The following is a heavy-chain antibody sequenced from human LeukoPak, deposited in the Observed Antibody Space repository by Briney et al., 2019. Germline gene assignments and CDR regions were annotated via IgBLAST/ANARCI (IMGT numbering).Heavy chain of an antibody. CDR1: GGSISSYY. V-gene: IGHV4-59*08. CDR3: ARGSRTRFLEWSYDAFDI. D-gene: IGHD3-3*01. Sequence: PSETLSLTCTVSGGSISSYYWSWIRQPPGKGLEWIGYIYYSGSTNYNPSLKSRVTISVDTSKNQFSLKLSSVTAADTAVYYCARGSRTRFLEWSYDAFDIWGQGTMVTVSS. J-gene: IGHJ3*02. CDR2: IYYSGST.